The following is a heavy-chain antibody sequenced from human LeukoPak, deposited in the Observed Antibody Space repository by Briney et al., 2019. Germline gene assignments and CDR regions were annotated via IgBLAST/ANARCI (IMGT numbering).Heavy chain of an antibody. V-gene: IGHV1-46*01. CDR1: GYTVTSYY. J-gene: IGHJ6*02. Sequence: ASVKVSCKASGYTVTSYYMHWVRQAPGQGLEWMGIINPSGGSTTYAQKFQGRVTMTRDTSTSTVYMELSSLRSEDTAVYYCARGVFAGRYYYGMDVWGQGTTVTVSS. CDR2: INPSGGST. CDR3: ARGVFAGRYYYGMDV. D-gene: IGHD3-10*01.